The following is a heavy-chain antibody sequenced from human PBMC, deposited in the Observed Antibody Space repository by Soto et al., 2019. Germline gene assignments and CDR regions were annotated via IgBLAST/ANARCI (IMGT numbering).Heavy chain of an antibody. CDR3: ARERPYYYDSSGYRAGAFDI. D-gene: IGHD3-22*01. Sequence: QLQLQESGSGLVKPSQTLSLTCAVSGGSIGSGGYSWSWIRQPPGKGLEWIGYIYHSGSTYYNPSLKSRVTISVDRSKHQFSLKLSSVTAADTAVYYCARERPYYYDSSGYRAGAFDIWGQGTMVTVSS. CDR2: IYHSGST. CDR1: GGSIGSGGYS. J-gene: IGHJ3*02. V-gene: IGHV4-30-2*01.